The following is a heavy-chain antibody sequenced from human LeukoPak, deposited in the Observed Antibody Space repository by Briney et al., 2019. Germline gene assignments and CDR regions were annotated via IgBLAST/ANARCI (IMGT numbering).Heavy chain of an antibody. CDR3: AKVRGLYGRGFYAMDV. Sequence: GGSLRLSCTASVFTFSDFGIHCVRQAPGNGLDWVAGTSYDGKLKYYADSVRGRFIISRDNSINSLYLQLNSLKPDDTAVYYCAKVRGLYGRGFYAMDVWGQGTTVTVAS. D-gene: IGHD2-8*01. J-gene: IGHJ6*02. CDR1: VFTFSDFG. CDR2: TSYDGKLK. V-gene: IGHV3-30*18.